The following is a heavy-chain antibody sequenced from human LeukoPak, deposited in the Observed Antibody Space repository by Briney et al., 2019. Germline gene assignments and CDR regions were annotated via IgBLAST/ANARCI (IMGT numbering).Heavy chain of an antibody. J-gene: IGHJ4*02. V-gene: IGHV3-30*01. CDR2: ISYDGSNK. CDR3: VRDPKGVLFYFDY. CDR1: GFTFSSYA. D-gene: IGHD2-21*01. Sequence: PGGSLRLSCAASGFTFSSYAMHWVRQAPGKGLEWVAVISYDGSNKYYADSVKGRFTISRDNSKNTLYLQMNSLRAEDTAVYYCVRDPKGVLFYFDYWGQGTLVTVSS.